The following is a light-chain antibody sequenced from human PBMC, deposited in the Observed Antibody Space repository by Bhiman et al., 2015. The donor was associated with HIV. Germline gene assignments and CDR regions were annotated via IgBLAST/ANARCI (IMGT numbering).Light chain of an antibody. CDR2: EVR. CDR3: QSYDSSLTRHV. J-gene: IGLJ1*01. CDR1: SSDVGSYNL. V-gene: IGLV2-23*02. Sequence: QSALTQPASVSGSPGQSITISCTGTSSDVGSYNLVSWYQQYPGRAPKLIISEVRMRPSGVSSRFSGSKSGNTASLTISGLQAEDEADYYCQSYDSSLTRHVFGTGTKVTVL.